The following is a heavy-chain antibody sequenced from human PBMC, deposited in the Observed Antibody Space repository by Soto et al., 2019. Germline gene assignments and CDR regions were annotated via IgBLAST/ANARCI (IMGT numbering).Heavy chain of an antibody. CDR3: AKAVDYSYYNYMDV. CDR2: ISYDGSNK. Sequence: GGSLRLSCAASGFTFSSYGMHWFRQAPGKGLEWVAVISYDGSNKYYADSVKGRFTISRDNSKNTLYLQMNSLRAEDTAVYYCAKAVDYSYYNYMDVWGKGTTVTVSS. CDR1: GFTFSSYG. D-gene: IGHD3-9*01. J-gene: IGHJ6*03. V-gene: IGHV3-30*18.